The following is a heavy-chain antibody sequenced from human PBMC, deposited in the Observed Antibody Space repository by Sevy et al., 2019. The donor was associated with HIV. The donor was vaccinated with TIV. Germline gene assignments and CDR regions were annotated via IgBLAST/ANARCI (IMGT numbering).Heavy chain of an antibody. Sequence: GGSLRLSCAASGFTFSSYSMNWVRQAPGKGLEWVSHISITGSNIYYADSVKGRFTISRDNAKNSLYLQMNSLRDEDTAVYYCARKGVCSWCMDVWGQGTTVTVSS. CDR1: GFTFSSYS. V-gene: IGHV3-48*02. D-gene: IGHD2-8*01. J-gene: IGHJ6*02. CDR2: ISITGSNI. CDR3: ARKGVCSWCMDV.